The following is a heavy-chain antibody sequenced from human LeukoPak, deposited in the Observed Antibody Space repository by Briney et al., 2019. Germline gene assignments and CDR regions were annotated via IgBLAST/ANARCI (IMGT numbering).Heavy chain of an antibody. D-gene: IGHD6-13*01. CDR1: GFTFSSYG. CDR3: AKGRYNSRQNGEQIPAEFDY. V-gene: IGHV3-30*18. Sequence: PGRSLRLSCAASGFTFSSYGMHCVRQAPGKGLECVAVISYDGSNKYYADSVKGRFTISRDNSKNTVYLQMNSLGAEDTAVYYCAKGRYNSRQNGEQIPAEFDYWGQGTLVTVSS. CDR2: ISYDGSNK. J-gene: IGHJ4*02.